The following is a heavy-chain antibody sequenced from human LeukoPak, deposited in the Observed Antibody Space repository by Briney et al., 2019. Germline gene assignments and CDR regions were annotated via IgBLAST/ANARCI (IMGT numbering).Heavy chain of an antibody. CDR1: GGSISSGSYY. V-gene: IGHV4-61*02. Sequence: SQTLCLTCTVSGGSISSGSYYWSWIRQPAGKGLERIGRIPTSGSTSYNPSLKSRVTISVDTSTNQFSLNLSSVTAADTAVYYCARDLGYGGTEMYYFDYWGQGTLVTVSS. CDR2: IPTSGST. CDR3: ARDLGYGGTEMYYFDY. D-gene: IGHD2-15*01. J-gene: IGHJ4*02.